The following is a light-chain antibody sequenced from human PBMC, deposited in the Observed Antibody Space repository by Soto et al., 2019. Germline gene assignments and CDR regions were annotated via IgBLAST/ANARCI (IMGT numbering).Light chain of an antibody. CDR1: ESVSSSH. CDR3: QQYDTSPLYT. Sequence: EIVLTQSPGTLSLSPGERATLSCRASESVSSSHLVWYQQKPGQAPRLLMYGASSRAIGIPERFSGSGSGTDFTLTIIRLEPEDFAVYYCQQYDTSPLYTFGQGTKLEIK. J-gene: IGKJ2*01. CDR2: GAS. V-gene: IGKV3-20*01.